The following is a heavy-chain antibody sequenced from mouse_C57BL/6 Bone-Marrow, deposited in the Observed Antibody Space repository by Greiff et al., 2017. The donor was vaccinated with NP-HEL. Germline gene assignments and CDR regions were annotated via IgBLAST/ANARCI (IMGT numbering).Heavy chain of an antibody. J-gene: IGHJ4*01. CDR2: ISNLAYST. Sequence: EVQRVESGGGLVQPGGSLKLSCAASGFTFSDYGMAWVRQAPRKGPEWVAFISNLAYSTYYADTVTGRFTISRENAKNTLYLEMSSLRSEDTAMYYCAREVYGNYGYYAMDYWGQGTSVTVSS. CDR1: GFTFSDYG. D-gene: IGHD2-1*01. CDR3: AREVYGNYGYYAMDY. V-gene: IGHV5-15*01.